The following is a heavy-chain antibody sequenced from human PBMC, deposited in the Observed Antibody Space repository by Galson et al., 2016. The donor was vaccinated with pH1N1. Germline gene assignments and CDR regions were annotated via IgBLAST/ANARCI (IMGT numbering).Heavy chain of an antibody. V-gene: IGHV3-43*01. CDR3: AKEIQRGSYGMDV. CDR2: VSWDGGST. CDR1: GFTFHDYT. Sequence: ASGFTFHDYTMHWVRQTPGKGLEWVSLVSWDGGSTYYADYVKGRFTVSRDNSKNSLYLQMNSLRSEDTALYYCAKEIQRGSYGMDVWGRGTTVTVSS. J-gene: IGHJ6*02. D-gene: IGHD3-16*01.